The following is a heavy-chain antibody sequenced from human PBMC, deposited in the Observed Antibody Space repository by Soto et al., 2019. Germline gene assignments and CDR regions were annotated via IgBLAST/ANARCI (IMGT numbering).Heavy chain of an antibody. Sequence: GGSLRLSCAASGFTFSNAWMNWVRQAPGKGLEWVGRIKSKTDGGTTDYAAPVKGRFTISRDDSKNTLYLQMNSLKTEDTAVYYCTTDCRYQLLCPYYYGMDVWGQGTTVTVSS. CDR3: TTDCRYQLLCPYYYGMDV. CDR2: IKSKTDGGTT. CDR1: GFTFSNAW. V-gene: IGHV3-15*07. J-gene: IGHJ6*02. D-gene: IGHD2-2*01.